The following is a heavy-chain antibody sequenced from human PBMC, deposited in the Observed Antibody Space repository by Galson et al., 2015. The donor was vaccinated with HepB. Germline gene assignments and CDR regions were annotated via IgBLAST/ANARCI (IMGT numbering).Heavy chain of an antibody. CDR1: GDSVSSNSAA. J-gene: IGHJ6*02. D-gene: IGHD6-19*01. Sequence: CAISGDSVSSNSAAWNWIRQSPSRGLEWLGRTYYRSKWYNDYAVSVKSRITINPDTSKNQFSLQLNSVTPEDTAVYYCAREAVYSSGWTDYYYYYGMDVWGQGATVTVSS. CDR2: TYYRSKWYN. CDR3: AREAVYSSGWTDYYYYYGMDV. V-gene: IGHV6-1*01.